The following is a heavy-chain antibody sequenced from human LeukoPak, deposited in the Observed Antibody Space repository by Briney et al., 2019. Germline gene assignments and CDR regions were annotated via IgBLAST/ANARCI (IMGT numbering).Heavy chain of an antibody. J-gene: IGHJ6*02. CDR3: ARGDTAMVPSDYYYYGMDV. CDR2: ISYDGSNK. D-gene: IGHD5-18*01. Sequence: GGSLRPSCAASGFTFSSYAMHWVRQAPGKGLEWVAVISYDGSNKYYADSVKGRFTISRDNSKNTLYLQMNSLRAEDTAVYYCARGDTAMVPSDYYYYGMDVWGQGTTVTVSS. CDR1: GFTFSSYA. V-gene: IGHV3-30-3*01.